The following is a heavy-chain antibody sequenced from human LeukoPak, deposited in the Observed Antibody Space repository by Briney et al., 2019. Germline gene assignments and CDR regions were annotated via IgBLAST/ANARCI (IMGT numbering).Heavy chain of an antibody. Sequence: SETLSLTCAVSGGTFRGYYWSWIRQPPGKGLAWIGEIDHTGSTNYNPSLERRVTLSVDTYKTQVSLNLNSLTAADTAVYYCARGLRFHVGSGNWFDLWGQGTLVTVSS. CDR3: ARGLRFHVGSGNWFDL. D-gene: IGHD3-10*01. J-gene: IGHJ5*02. CDR1: GGTFRGYY. CDR2: IDHTGST. V-gene: IGHV4-34*01.